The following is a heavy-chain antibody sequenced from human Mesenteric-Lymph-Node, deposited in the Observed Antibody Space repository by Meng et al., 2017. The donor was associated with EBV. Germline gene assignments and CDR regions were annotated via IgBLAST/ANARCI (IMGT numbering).Heavy chain of an antibody. CDR1: GFIFSSYA. J-gene: IGHJ4*02. Sequence: EVQLLEAGGGLVQPGGSLRLSCAASGFIFSSYAMSWVRQAPGKGLEWVSAISGSGGSTYYKDSVKGRFTISRDNSKNTLYLQMNSLRAEDTAVYYCAKSPGDEGNYWGQGTLVTVSS. D-gene: IGHD7-27*01. CDR2: ISGSGGST. V-gene: IGHV3-23*01. CDR3: AKSPGDEGNY.